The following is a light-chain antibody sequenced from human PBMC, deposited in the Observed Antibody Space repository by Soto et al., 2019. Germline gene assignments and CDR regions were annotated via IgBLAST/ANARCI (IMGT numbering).Light chain of an antibody. CDR3: QQYNNWPRT. Sequence: EIVMTQSPATLSVSPGERATLSCRASQSVSSNLAWYQQKPGQAPRLLIHGASTRATGSPARFSGSGSGTEFTLTISSLQSEDFAVYYCQQYNNWPRTFGQGTKLEIK. J-gene: IGKJ2*01. V-gene: IGKV3-15*01. CDR1: QSVSSN. CDR2: GAS.